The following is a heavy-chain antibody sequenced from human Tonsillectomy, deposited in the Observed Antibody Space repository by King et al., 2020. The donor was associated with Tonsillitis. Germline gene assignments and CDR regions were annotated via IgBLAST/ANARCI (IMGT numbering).Heavy chain of an antibody. D-gene: IGHD6-6*01. J-gene: IGHJ4*02. CDR2: INSDGSST. V-gene: IGHV3-74*02. CDR1: GFTFSSYW. Sequence: GQLVQSGGGLVQPGGSLRLSCAASGFTFSSYWMHWVRQAPGKGLVWVSRINSDGSSTSYADSVKGRFTISRDSAKNTLYLQMNSLRAEDTAVYYCARTLGQLSHYDYWGQGTLVTVSS. CDR3: ARTLGQLSHYDY.